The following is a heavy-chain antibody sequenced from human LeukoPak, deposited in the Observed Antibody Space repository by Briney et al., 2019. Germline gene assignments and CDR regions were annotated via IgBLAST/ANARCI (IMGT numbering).Heavy chain of an antibody. CDR1: GGSFSGYC. D-gene: IGHD1-26*01. Sequence: SETLSLTCAVYGGSFSGYCWSWIRQPPGKGLEWIGEINHSRSTNYNPSLKSRVTISVDTSKNQFSLKLSSVTAADTAVYYCARLETSGSYGYWGQGTLVTVSS. V-gene: IGHV4-34*01. J-gene: IGHJ4*02. CDR3: ARLETSGSYGY. CDR2: INHSRST.